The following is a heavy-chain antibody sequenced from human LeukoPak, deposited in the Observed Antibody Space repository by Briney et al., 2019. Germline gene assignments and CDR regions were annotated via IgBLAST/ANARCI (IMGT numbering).Heavy chain of an antibody. CDR1: GFTFNSYS. V-gene: IGHV3-30-3*01. CDR2: ISYDGSNK. J-gene: IGHJ4*02. CDR3: ARDGSVTTLFSGYFDY. Sequence: GRSLRLSCAASGFTFNSYSMHWVRQAPGKGLEGVTVISYDGSNKYYADSVKGRFTISRDNSKNTLYLQMNSLGAEDTAVYYCARDGSVTTLFSGYFDYWGQGTLVTVCS. D-gene: IGHD4-17*01.